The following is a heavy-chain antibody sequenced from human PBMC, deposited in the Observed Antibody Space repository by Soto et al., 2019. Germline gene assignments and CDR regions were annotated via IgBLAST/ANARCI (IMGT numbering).Heavy chain of an antibody. Sequence: GGSLRLSCAASGFTFSSYAMSWVRQAPGKGLEWVSAISGSGGSTYYADSVKGRFTISRDNSKNTLYLQMNSLRAEDTAVYYCAKAGDYCSSTSCYDWRSGYYYYYMEVWGKGNTVTVSS. J-gene: IGHJ6*03. CDR1: GFTFSSYA. V-gene: IGHV3-23*01. CDR3: AKAGDYCSSTSCYDWRSGYYYYYMEV. D-gene: IGHD2-2*01. CDR2: ISGSGGST.